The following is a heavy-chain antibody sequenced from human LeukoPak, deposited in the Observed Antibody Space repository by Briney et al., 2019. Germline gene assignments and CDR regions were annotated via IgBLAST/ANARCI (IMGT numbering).Heavy chain of an antibody. J-gene: IGHJ5*02. Sequence: PGRSLRLSCAASGFTFSSYGMHWVRQAPGNGLEWVAVISYDGSNKYYADSVKGRFTISRDNSKNTLYLQMNSLRAEDTAVYYCAKELRGYSYGLRNNWFDPWGQGTLVTVSS. V-gene: IGHV3-30*18. CDR1: GFTFSSYG. CDR3: AKELRGYSYGLRNNWFDP. D-gene: IGHD5-18*01. CDR2: ISYDGSNK.